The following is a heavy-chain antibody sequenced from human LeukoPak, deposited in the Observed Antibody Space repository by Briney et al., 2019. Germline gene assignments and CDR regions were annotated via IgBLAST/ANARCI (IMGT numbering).Heavy chain of an antibody. CDR3: ATHSSRWYDHDAFDI. J-gene: IGHJ3*02. CDR2: INPNSGRT. D-gene: IGHD6-19*01. CDR1: GGTFSSYA. V-gene: IGHV1-2*02. Sequence: ASVNVSCTASGGTFSSYAISWVRQAPGQGLEWMGWINPNSGRTNYAQKFQGRVTMTRDTSISTAYMELSSLRSVDTALYYCATHSSRWYDHDAFDIWGQGTMVTVSS.